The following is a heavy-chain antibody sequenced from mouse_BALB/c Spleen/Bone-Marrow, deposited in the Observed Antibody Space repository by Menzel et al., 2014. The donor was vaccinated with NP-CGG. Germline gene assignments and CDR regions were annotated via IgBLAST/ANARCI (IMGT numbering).Heavy chain of an antibody. J-gene: IGHJ1*01. CDR2: IYPSDSYT. Sequence: QVQLKQSGAELVRPGASVKLSCKASGYTFXSYWINWVKQRPGQGLEWIGNIYPSDSYTNYNQKFKDKATLTVDKSSSTAYMQLSSPTSEDSAVYYCTRPGGWYFDVWGAGTTVTVSS. CDR1: GYTFXSYW. V-gene: IGHV1-69*02. CDR3: TRPGGWYFDV.